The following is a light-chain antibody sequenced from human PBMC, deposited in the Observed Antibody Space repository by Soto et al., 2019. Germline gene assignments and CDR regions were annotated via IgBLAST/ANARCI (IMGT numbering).Light chain of an antibody. J-gene: IGKJ5*01. CDR1: QSISGY. Sequence: DIQMTQSPSSLSASVGDRVTITCRASQSISGYLNWYQQKPGKAPKLLIYAASRLQSGVPSRFSGSGSGTDFTLTISSLQPEDFATYYCQQSYSTPITFGQGTRLEIK. CDR2: AAS. V-gene: IGKV1-39*01. CDR3: QQSYSTPIT.